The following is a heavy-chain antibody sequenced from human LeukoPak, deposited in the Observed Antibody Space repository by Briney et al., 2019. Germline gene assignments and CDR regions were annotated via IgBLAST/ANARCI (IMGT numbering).Heavy chain of an antibody. D-gene: IGHD3-3*01. CDR2: INPNSGGT. CDR3: ARDLNSINFWSGYFAN. J-gene: IGHJ4*02. CDR1: GYTFNTYG. V-gene: IGHV1-2*02. Sequence: GASVKVSCKGSGYTFNTYGITWVRQAPGQGLEWMGWINPNSGGTNYAQKFQGRVTMTRDTSISTAYMELSRLRSDDTAVYYCARDLNSINFWSGYFANWGQGTLVTVSS.